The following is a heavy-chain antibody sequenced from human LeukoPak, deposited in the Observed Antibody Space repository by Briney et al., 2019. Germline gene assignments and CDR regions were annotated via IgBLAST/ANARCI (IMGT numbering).Heavy chain of an antibody. CDR1: GFTFSNAW. CDR3: TARAVLRFSEWPPDAFDI. J-gene: IGHJ3*02. Sequence: PGGSLRLSCAASGFTFSNAWMSWVRQAPGKGLEWVGRIKSKTDGGTTDYAAPVKGRFTISRDDSKNTLYLQMNSLKTEDTAVYYCTARAVLRFSEWPPDAFDIWGQGTMVTVSS. D-gene: IGHD3-3*01. V-gene: IGHV3-15*01. CDR2: IKSKTDGGTT.